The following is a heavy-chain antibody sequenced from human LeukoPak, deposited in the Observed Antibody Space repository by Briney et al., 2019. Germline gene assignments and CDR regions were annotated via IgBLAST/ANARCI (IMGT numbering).Heavy chain of an antibody. CDR1: GFTFSSYA. Sequence: QTGGSLRLSCAASGFTFSSYAMSWVRQAPGKGLEWVSTLTGSGATTYYADSVKGRFTISRDNSKNTLYLQMNSLRAEDTAVYYCAKADSFWSGQREDYWGQGTLVTVSS. D-gene: IGHD3-3*01. V-gene: IGHV3-23*01. J-gene: IGHJ4*02. CDR3: AKADSFWSGQREDY. CDR2: LTGSGATT.